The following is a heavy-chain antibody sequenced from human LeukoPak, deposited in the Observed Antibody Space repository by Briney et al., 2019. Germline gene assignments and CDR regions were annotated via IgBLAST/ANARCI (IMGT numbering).Heavy chain of an antibody. CDR3: ARERVGSIAAPDAFDI. D-gene: IGHD6-6*01. J-gene: IGHJ3*02. V-gene: IGHV1-46*01. CDR2: INPSGGST. CDR1: GYTFTSYY. Sequence: ASVKVFCKASGYTFTSYYMHWVRQAPGQGLEWMGIINPSGGSTSYAQKFQGRVTMTRDTSTSTVYMELSSLRSEDTAVYYCARERVGSIAAPDAFDIWGQGTMVTVSS.